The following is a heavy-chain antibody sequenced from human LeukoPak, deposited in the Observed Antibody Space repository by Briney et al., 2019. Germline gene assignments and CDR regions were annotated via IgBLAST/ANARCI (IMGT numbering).Heavy chain of an antibody. Sequence: GVSLKLSCATSGFTFNGSALHWVRQASGQGLEWVGRIRSKAHRYATAYAASVKGRFTVSRDDSKNMAYLQMNSLKTEDTAIYYCTRRHYGDYVVDNWGQGTLVTVSS. CDR2: IRSKAHRYAT. J-gene: IGHJ4*02. V-gene: IGHV3-73*01. D-gene: IGHD4-17*01. CDR3: TRRHYGDYVVDN. CDR1: GFTFNGSA.